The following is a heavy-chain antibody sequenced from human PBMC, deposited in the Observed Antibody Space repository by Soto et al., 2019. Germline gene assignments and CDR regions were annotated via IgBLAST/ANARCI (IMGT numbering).Heavy chain of an antibody. CDR2: ISSSSSYI. V-gene: IGHV3-21*01. J-gene: IGHJ4*02. CDR3: ARYGYCSSTSCSSADY. D-gene: IGHD2-2*01. CDR1: GFTFSSYS. Sequence: EVQLVESGGGLVKPGGSLRLSCAASGFTFSSYSMNWVRQAPGKGLEWVSSISSSSSYIYYADSVKGRFTISRDNAKNSRDLQMNSLRAEDTAVYYCARYGYCSSTSCSSADYWGQGTLVTVSS.